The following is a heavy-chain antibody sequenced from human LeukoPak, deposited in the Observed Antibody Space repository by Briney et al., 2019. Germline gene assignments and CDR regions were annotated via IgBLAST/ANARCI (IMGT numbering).Heavy chain of an antibody. V-gene: IGHV3-53*01. CDR1: GFTVTDNY. J-gene: IGHJ4*02. CDR3: ARTNPVYGDYDY. D-gene: IGHD4-17*01. CDR2: VYPDGRT. Sequence: GGSLRLSCAVSGFTVTDNYMSWVRQAPGRGLQWVSVVYPDGRTYYADSVKGRFTISRDNSRNTLLLQLNSLRADDTAVYYCARTNPVYGDYDYWGQGTLVTVSS.